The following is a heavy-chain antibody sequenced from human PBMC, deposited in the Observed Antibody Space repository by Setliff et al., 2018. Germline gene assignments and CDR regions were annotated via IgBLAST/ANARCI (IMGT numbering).Heavy chain of an antibody. CDR1: QYTLTDHY. V-gene: IGHV1-2*06. J-gene: IGHJ1*01. CDR3: ARGNPAERYEY. Sequence: ASVKVSCKASQYTLTDHYIHWVRQAPGQGLEWMGRLNPLTGGTHFPQKLQGRVTMTWDTSIRTAYMDLRSLTSDDTAVYYCARGNPAERYEYWGQGTLVTVSS. D-gene: IGHD5-12*01. CDR2: LNPLTGGT.